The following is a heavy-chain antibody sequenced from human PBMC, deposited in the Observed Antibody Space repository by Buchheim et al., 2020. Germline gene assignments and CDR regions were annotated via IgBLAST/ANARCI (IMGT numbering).Heavy chain of an antibody. Sequence: QVQLQESGPGLVKPSGTLSLTCAVYGGSFSGYYWSWIRQPPGKGLEWIGEINHSGSTNYNPSLKSRVTISVDTSKNQFSLKLSSVTAADTAVYYCARGPYYDFWSGYFSFDYWGQGTL. CDR1: GGSFSGYY. CDR3: ARGPYYDFWSGYFSFDY. CDR2: INHSGST. D-gene: IGHD3-3*01. V-gene: IGHV4-34*01. J-gene: IGHJ4*02.